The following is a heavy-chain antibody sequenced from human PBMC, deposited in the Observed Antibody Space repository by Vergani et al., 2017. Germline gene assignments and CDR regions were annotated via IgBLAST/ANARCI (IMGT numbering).Heavy chain of an antibody. CDR3: ARELYYYYYMDV. CDR1: GFTFSSYR. V-gene: IGHV3-21*01. J-gene: IGHJ6*03. Sequence: EVQLVESGGGLVKPGGSLRLSCSASGFTFSSYRMHWVRPAPGKGLEWVSSIRSSSSYIYYADSVKGRFTISRDNAKNSLYLQMNSLRAEDTAVYYCARELYYYYYMDVWGKGTTVTVSS. CDR2: IRSSSSYI.